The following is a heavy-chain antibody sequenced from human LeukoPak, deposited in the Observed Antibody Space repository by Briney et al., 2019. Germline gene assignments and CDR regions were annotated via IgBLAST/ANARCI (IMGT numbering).Heavy chain of an antibody. V-gene: IGHV4-61*05. Sequence: KTSETLSLTCTVSGGSISSSSYYWSWIRQPPGKGLEWIGYIYYSGSTNYNPSPKSRVTISVDTSKSQFSLKLSSVTAADTAVYYCATRPKFMSTYFDLWGRGTLVTVSS. CDR1: GGSISSSSYY. CDR2: IYYSGST. J-gene: IGHJ2*01. CDR3: ATRPKFMSTYFDL. D-gene: IGHD5/OR15-5a*01.